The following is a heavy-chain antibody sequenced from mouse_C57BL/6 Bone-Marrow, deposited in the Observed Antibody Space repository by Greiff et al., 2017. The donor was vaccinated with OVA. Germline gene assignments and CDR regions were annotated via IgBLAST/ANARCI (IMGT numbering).Heavy chain of an antibody. D-gene: IGHD2-4*01. Sequence: QVQLQQPGAELVKPGASVKLSCKASGYTFTSYWMHWVKQRPGRGLEWIGRIDPNSGGTKYNEKFKSKATLTVDKTSSTAYMQLSSLTSEDAAVYYCARSVWCDFDCLDYRGQGTTLTVSS. CDR2: IDPNSGGT. V-gene: IGHV1-72*01. CDR1: GYTFTSYW. CDR3: ARSVWCDFDCLDY. J-gene: IGHJ2*01.